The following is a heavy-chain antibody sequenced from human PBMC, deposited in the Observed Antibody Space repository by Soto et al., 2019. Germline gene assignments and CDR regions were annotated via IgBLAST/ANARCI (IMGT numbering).Heavy chain of an antibody. CDR3: ARVPRQMLYGPTRNGMDV. Sequence: QVQLVQSGAAVSKPGSSVKVSCKASGGTFGIYAIGWVRQAPGQGLEWMGGIIPAFGTTKNAQKFQDRVDMTADESTNTVYMGLRGLRFDDTAVYYWARVPRQMLYGPTRNGMDVWGQGTTLIVSS. CDR2: IIPAFGTT. CDR1: GGTFGIYA. D-gene: IGHD2-2*02. J-gene: IGHJ6*02. V-gene: IGHV1-69*01.